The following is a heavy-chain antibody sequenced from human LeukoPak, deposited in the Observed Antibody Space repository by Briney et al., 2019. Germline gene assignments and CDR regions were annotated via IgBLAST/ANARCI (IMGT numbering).Heavy chain of an antibody. V-gene: IGHV4-59*01. D-gene: IGHD3-3*01. Sequence: SETLSLTCTVSCGSISGYYWSWIRQPPGKGLEWIGYIYYSGSTNYNPSLKSRVTISVDTSKNQFSLKLSSVTAADTAVYYCARGGTILGLAWGQGTLVTVSS. J-gene: IGHJ4*02. CDR1: CGSISGYY. CDR3: ARGGTILGLA. CDR2: IYYSGST.